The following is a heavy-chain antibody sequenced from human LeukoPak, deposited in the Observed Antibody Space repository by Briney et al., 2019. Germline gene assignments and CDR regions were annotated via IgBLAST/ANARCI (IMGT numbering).Heavy chain of an antibody. J-gene: IGHJ4*02. Sequence: GASVKVSCKASGYTFTSYGISWVRQAPGQGLEWMGWISAYNGNTNYAQKLQGRVTMTTDTSTSTAYMELRSLSSDDTAVYYCARDRYSSSWYQPFDYWGQGTLVTVSS. V-gene: IGHV1-18*01. CDR2: ISAYNGNT. D-gene: IGHD6-13*01. CDR3: ARDRYSSSWYQPFDY. CDR1: GYTFTSYG.